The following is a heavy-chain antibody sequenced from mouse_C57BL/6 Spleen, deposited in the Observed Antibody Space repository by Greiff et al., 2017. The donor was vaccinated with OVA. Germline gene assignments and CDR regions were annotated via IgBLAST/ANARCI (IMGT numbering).Heavy chain of an antibody. V-gene: IGHV1-82*01. D-gene: IGHD2-4*01. CDR2: IYPGDGDT. CDR3: ARHYDYDEGYFDY. CDR1: GYAFSSSW. J-gene: IGHJ2*01. Sequence: QVQLKQSGPELVKPGASVKLSCKASGYAFSSSWMNWVKQRPGKGLEWIGRIYPGDGDTNYNGKFKGKATLTADKSSSTAYMQLSSLTSEDSAVYFCARHYDYDEGYFDYWGQGTTLTVSS.